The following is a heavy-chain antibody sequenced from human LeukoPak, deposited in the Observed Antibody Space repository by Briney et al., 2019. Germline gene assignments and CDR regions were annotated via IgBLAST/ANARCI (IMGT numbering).Heavy chain of an antibody. Sequence: PSETLSLTCAVSGGSISSSNWWSWVRQPPGKGLEWIGEIYHSGSTNYNPSLKSRVTISVDTSKNQFSLKLSSVTAADTAMYYCARETAAAGSFIAINDYWGQGTLVTFSS. J-gene: IGHJ4*02. D-gene: IGHD6-13*01. V-gene: IGHV4-4*02. CDR2: IYHSGST. CDR1: GGSISSSNW. CDR3: ARETAAAGSFIAINDY.